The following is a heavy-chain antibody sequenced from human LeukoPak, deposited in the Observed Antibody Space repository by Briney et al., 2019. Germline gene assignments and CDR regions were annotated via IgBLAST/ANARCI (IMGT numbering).Heavy chain of an antibody. CDR2: MNPNSGNT. Sequence: ASVKVSCKASGYTFTSYDINWVRQATGQGLEWMGWMNPNSGNTGYAQKFQGRVTMTRNTSIRTAYMELSSLRSEDTAVYYCWVRAARIPPAGWFDPWGQGTLVTVSS. J-gene: IGHJ5*02. V-gene: IGHV1-8*01. D-gene: IGHD6-6*01. CDR3: WVRAARIPPAGWFDP. CDR1: GYTFTSYD.